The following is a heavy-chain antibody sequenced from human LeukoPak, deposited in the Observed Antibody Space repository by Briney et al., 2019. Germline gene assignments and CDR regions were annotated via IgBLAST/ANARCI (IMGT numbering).Heavy chain of an antibody. Sequence: GGSLRLSCAASGFTFNSAWMSWVRQAPGKGLEWVAQIRTETDGGTTDYAAPVKGRFTISRDGSKNMVFLQMNSLKTDDTALYYCTWSGLKIESWGQGTLVTVSS. CDR1: GFTFNSAW. V-gene: IGHV3-15*01. D-gene: IGHD3-3*01. J-gene: IGHJ4*02. CDR2: IRTETDGGTT. CDR3: TWSGLKIES.